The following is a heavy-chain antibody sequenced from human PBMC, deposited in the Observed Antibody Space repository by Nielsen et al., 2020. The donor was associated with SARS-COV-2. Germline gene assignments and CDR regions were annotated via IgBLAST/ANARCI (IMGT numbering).Heavy chain of an antibody. V-gene: IGHV3-30*04. CDR3: AKDGGVGTVY. CDR2: ISYDGSNK. Sequence: GGSLRLSCAASGFTFSSYAMHWVRQAPGKGLEWVAVISYDGSNKYYADSVKGRFTISRDNSKNTLYLQMNSLRAEDTAVYYCAKDGGVGTVYWGQGTLVTVSS. D-gene: IGHD4-17*01. J-gene: IGHJ4*02. CDR1: GFTFSSYA.